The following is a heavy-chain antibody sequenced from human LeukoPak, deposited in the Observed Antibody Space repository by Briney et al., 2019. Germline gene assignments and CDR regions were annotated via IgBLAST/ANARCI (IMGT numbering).Heavy chain of an antibody. Sequence: GGSLRLSCAASGFTFSSYSMNWVRQAPGKGLEWVSYISSSSSTIYYADSMKGRFTISRDNAKNSLYLQMNSLRAEDTAVYYCASGTYYYDSSGYGFDYWGQGTLVTVSS. D-gene: IGHD3-22*01. CDR1: GFTFSSYS. V-gene: IGHV3-48*01. J-gene: IGHJ4*02. CDR2: ISSSSSTI. CDR3: ASGTYYYDSSGYGFDY.